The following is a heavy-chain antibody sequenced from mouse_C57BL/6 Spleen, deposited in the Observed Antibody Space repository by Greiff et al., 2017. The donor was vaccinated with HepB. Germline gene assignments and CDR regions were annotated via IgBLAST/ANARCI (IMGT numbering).Heavy chain of an antibody. Sequence: QVQLKESGPELVKPGASVKISCKASGYAFSSSWMNWVKQRPGKGLEWIGRIYPGDGDTNYNGKFKGKATLTADKSSSTAYMQLSSLTSEDSAVYFCARDGMGSRFAYWGQGTLVTVSA. V-gene: IGHV1-82*01. CDR1: GYAFSSSW. CDR2: IYPGDGDT. CDR3: ARDGMGSRFAY. D-gene: IGHD2-3*01. J-gene: IGHJ3*01.